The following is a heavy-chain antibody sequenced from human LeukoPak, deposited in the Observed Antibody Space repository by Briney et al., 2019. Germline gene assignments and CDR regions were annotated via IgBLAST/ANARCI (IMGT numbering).Heavy chain of an antibody. CDR1: GFTFSSYS. V-gene: IGHV3-66*01. Sequence: GGSLRLSCAASGFTFSSYSMNWVRQAPGKGLEWVSLIFSHGETSYADSVKGRFTISRDNSRNTLYLQMNGLRVEDTAVYYCARDPPAVSINTYAWGQGTLVTVSS. D-gene: IGHD2-8*01. J-gene: IGHJ4*02. CDR2: IFSHGET. CDR3: ARDPPAVSINTYA.